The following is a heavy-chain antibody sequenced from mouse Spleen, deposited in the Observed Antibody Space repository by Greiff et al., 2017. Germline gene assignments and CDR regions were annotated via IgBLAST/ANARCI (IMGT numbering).Heavy chain of an antibody. V-gene: IGHV5-12-1*01. J-gene: IGHJ4*01. CDR2: ISSGGGST. Sequence: EVQGVESGGGLVKLGGSLKLSCAASGFTFSSYYMSWVRQTPEKRLEWVATISSGGGSTYYPDSVKGRFTISRDNAKNTLYLQMSSLNSEDTAVYYCARERYGNYEDYAMDYWGQGTSVTVSS. CDR3: ARERYGNYEDYAMDY. D-gene: IGHD2-10*02. CDR1: GFTFSSYY.